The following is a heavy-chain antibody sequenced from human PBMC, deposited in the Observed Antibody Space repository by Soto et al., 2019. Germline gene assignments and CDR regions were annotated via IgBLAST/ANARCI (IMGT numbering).Heavy chain of an antibody. Sequence: EVQLVESGGGLVQPGGSLRLSCAASGFTLSGHWMHWVRQAPGKGPVWVSRMNSGGSSTSHAGSVRGRFTISRDNARNTLYLQMNSLRAEDTAVYYCARGGMYSYDPFDYWGQGTLVTVSS. CDR1: GFTLSGHW. CDR2: MNSGGSST. CDR3: ARGGMYSYDPFDY. V-gene: IGHV3-74*01. D-gene: IGHD5-18*01. J-gene: IGHJ4*02.